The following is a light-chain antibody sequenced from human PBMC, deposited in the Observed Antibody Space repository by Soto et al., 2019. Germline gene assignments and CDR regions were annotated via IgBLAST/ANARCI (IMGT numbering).Light chain of an antibody. CDR3: CSYAGSLV. V-gene: IGLV2-23*02. CDR2: EVS. J-gene: IGLJ2*01. Sequence: QSALTQPASVSGSPGQSSTISCTGTSSDVGSYNLVSWYQQHPGKAPKLMIYEVSKRPSGVSNRFSGSKSGNTASLTISGLQAEDEADYYGCSYAGSLVFGGGTKLTVL. CDR1: SSDVGSYNL.